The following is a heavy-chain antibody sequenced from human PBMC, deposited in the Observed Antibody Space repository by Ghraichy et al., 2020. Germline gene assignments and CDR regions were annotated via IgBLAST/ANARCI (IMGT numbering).Heavy chain of an antibody. CDR3: ARGRIIVATLRGGYYFDY. CDR2: ISSSSSTI. D-gene: IGHD5-12*01. J-gene: IGHJ4*02. CDR1: GFTFSSYS. V-gene: IGHV3-48*02. Sequence: GGSLRLSCAASGFTFSSYSMNWVRQAPGKGLEWVSYISSSSSTIYYADSVKGRFTISRDNAKNSLYLQMNSLRDEDTAVYYCARGRIIVATLRGGYYFDYWGQGTLVTVSS.